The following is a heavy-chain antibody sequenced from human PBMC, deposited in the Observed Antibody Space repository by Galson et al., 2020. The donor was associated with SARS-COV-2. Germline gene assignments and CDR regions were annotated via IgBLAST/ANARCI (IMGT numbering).Heavy chain of an antibody. J-gene: IGHJ6*03. D-gene: IGHD6-6*01. Sequence: SETLSLTCTVSGGSISSYYWRWIRQPPGKGLEWIGYIYYSGSTNYNPSLKSRVTISVDTSKNQFSLKLSSVTAADTAVYYCARAEYSSFLYYYYMDVWGKGTTVTVSS. V-gene: IGHV4-59*01. CDR1: GGSISSYY. CDR3: ARAEYSSFLYYYYMDV. CDR2: IYYSGST.